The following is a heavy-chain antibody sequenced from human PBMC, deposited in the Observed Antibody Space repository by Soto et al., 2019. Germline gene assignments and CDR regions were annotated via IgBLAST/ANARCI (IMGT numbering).Heavy chain of an antibody. CDR1: GFTFSNYW. CDR3: AKDLSWGQCDY. Sequence: EVQLVESGGGLVQPGGSLRLSCAGSGFTFSNYWMHWVRQDPEKGLVWDSTINTDGTTTQYADSVKGRFTVTRDNAKNTLYLQMNSLRVEDTAVYFCAKDLSWGQCDYWGQGTLVTVSS. V-gene: IGHV3-74*03. J-gene: IGHJ4*02. CDR2: INTDGTTT. D-gene: IGHD3-16*01.